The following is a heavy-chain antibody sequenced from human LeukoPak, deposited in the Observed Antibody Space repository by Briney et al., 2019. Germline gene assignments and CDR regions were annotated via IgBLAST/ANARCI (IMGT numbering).Heavy chain of an antibody. Sequence: SGTLSLTCAVSGGSISSSNWWSWVRQPPGKGLEWIGEIYHSGTTHYNPSLKSRDTISVDKDKNQFPHKQRSVTAADTAVYYCARVGVVEYYGSGSYYIDYWGKGNLVTVSS. J-gene: IGHJ4*02. CDR1: GGSISSSNW. CDR3: ARVGVVEYYGSGSYYIDY. D-gene: IGHD3-10*01. V-gene: IGHV4-4*02. CDR2: IYHSGTT.